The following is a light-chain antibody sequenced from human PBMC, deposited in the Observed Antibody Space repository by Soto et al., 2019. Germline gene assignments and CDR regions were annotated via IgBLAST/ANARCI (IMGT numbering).Light chain of an antibody. Sequence: DIVMTQSPDSLAVSLGERATINCKSSQSVLYSSNNNNYLAWYQQKPGQPPKLLIYWASTRESGVPDRFSGSGSGTDFTLTISSLQAEDVAVYYCQQYYSTPLTFGGGTNGEIK. CDR1: QSVLYSSNNNNY. CDR2: WAS. CDR3: QQYYSTPLT. V-gene: IGKV4-1*01. J-gene: IGKJ4*01.